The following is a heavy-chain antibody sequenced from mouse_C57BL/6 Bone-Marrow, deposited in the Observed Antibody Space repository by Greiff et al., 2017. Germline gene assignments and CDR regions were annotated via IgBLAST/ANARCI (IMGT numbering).Heavy chain of an antibody. Sequence: VQLQQSGAELARPGASVKLSCKASGYTFTSYGISWVKQRTGQGLEWIGEIYPRRGNTYYNETFKGKATLTADKSSSTAYMELRSLTSEDSAVYFGARRGYGSSPYYFDYWGQGTTLTVSS. CDR2: IYPRRGNT. CDR3: ARRGYGSSPYYFDY. V-gene: IGHV1-81*01. D-gene: IGHD1-1*01. CDR1: GYTFTSYG. J-gene: IGHJ2*01.